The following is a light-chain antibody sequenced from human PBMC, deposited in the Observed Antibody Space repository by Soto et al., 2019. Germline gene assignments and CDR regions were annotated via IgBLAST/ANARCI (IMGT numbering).Light chain of an antibody. V-gene: IGLV3-21*02. Sequence: SYELTQKSSVSVAPGQTAKITCGGTTIGSKSVHWYQQKAGQAPVLVVHDDSDRPSGIPERFSGSNSANTATLTISRVEAGDEADYYCQVWESSGDQVVFAGGTKLTVL. CDR2: DDS. CDR1: TIGSKS. CDR3: QVWESSGDQVV. J-gene: IGLJ2*01.